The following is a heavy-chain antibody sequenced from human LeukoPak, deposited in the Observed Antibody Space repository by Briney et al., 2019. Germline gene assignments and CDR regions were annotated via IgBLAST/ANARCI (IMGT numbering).Heavy chain of an antibody. CDR1: GYTFTTYT. CDR2: INTGNGNT. D-gene: IGHD6-13*01. Sequence: ASVKVSCKASGYTFTTYTLHWVRQAPGQRLQWMGCINTGNGNTKYSQEFQGRVTITRDTSASTAYMELSSLNSEDMAVYYCARDPRPYSSSWYLGFDCWGQGTLVTVSS. J-gene: IGHJ4*02. CDR3: ARDPRPYSSSWYLGFDC. V-gene: IGHV1-3*03.